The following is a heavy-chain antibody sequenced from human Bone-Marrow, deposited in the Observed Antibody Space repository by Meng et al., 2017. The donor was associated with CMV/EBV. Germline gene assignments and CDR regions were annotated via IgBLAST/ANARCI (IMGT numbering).Heavy chain of an antibody. V-gene: IGHV3-21*01. CDR1: GFTFRSYA. D-gene: IGHD3-10*01. CDR3: ARDQRFRPRGACDI. CDR2: IGTSSSYI. Sequence: GGSLRLSCVVSGFTFRSYAMNWVRQAPGKGLEWVSFIGTSSSYIYYADSVKGRFTISRDNAKNSLYLQMNSLRAEDTAVYYCARDQRFRPRGACDIWGQGKMVNFSS. J-gene: IGHJ3*02.